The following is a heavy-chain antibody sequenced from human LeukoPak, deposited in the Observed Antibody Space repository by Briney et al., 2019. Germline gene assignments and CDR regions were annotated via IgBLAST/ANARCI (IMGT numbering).Heavy chain of an antibody. V-gene: IGHV3-15*07. CDR3: VTEVILAVTGNDY. J-gene: IGHJ4*02. CDR2: IRSKTHGEAI. CDR1: GFTFSNVW. Sequence: GGSLRLSCAASGFTFSNVWMNWVRQAPGKGLEWVGRIRSKTHGEAIDYAAPVRGRFTISRDDSKNTLYLQLNSLKTEDTAVYYCVTEVILAVTGNDYWGQGSLVTVSS. D-gene: IGHD2-21*02.